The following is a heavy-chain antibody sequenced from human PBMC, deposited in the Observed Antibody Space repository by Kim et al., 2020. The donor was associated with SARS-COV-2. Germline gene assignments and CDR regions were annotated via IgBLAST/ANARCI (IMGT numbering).Heavy chain of an antibody. Sequence: DSVKGRFTISRDNAKNSLYLQMNSLRAEDTAVYYCASPYVWGSYRPPADYWGQGTLVTVSS. D-gene: IGHD3-16*02. J-gene: IGHJ4*02. V-gene: IGHV3-21*01. CDR3: ASPYVWGSYRPPADY.